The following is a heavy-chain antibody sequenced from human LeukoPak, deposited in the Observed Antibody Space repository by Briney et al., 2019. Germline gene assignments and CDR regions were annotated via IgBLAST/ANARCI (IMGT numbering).Heavy chain of an antibody. Sequence: GGALRLSCAASGFTFCSYSINWVRQAPGKGREYVSSITSSSNYIYYVDSGKSPFSLSRDKTKNSLYLQMNSLRAEDTAVYYCARSRGAFDIWGQGTLVTVSS. J-gene: IGHJ3*02. V-gene: IGHV3-21*01. CDR2: ITSSSNYI. CDR3: ARSRGAFDI. CDR1: GFTFCSYS.